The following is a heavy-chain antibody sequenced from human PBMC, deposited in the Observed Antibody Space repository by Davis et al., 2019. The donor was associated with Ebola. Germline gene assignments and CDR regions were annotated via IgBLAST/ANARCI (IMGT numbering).Heavy chain of an antibody. Sequence: SVKVSCKASGGTFSSYAISWVRQAPGQGLEWMGGIIPIFGTANYAQKFQGRVTITADESTSTAYMELSSLRSEDTAVYYCARSQRGDFWSGYYPVYWYFDLWGRGTLVTVSS. D-gene: IGHD3-3*01. CDR3: ARSQRGDFWSGYYPVYWYFDL. J-gene: IGHJ2*01. V-gene: IGHV1-69*13. CDR1: GGTFSSYA. CDR2: IIPIFGTA.